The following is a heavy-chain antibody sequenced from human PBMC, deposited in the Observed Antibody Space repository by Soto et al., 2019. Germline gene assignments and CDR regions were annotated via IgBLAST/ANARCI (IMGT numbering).Heavy chain of an antibody. D-gene: IGHD3-16*02. CDR1: GGSIGSSSYY. J-gene: IGHJ6*03. CDR2: IYYSGST. V-gene: IGHV4-39*01. CDR3: AKSPIYDYIWGSYRTPDDYYYYYMDV. Sequence: PSETLSLTCTVSGGSIGSSSYYWGWIRQPPGKGLEWIGSIYYSGSTYYNPSLKSRVTISVDTSKNQFSLKLSSVTAADTAVYYCAKSPIYDYIWGSYRTPDDYYYYYMDVWGKGTTVTVSS.